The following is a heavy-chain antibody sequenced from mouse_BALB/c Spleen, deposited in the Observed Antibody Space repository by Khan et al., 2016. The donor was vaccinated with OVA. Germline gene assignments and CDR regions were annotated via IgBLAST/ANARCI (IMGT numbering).Heavy chain of an antibody. CDR3: TRATESLSYGSSSYYFDY. J-gene: IGHJ2*01. D-gene: IGHD1-1*01. Sequence: EVQLVESGGGLVKPGGSLKLSCAASGFTFSTYTMSWVRQTPEKRLEWVGTISSGGSYTDYPDSVKGRFTISRDNAKKTLYLQMSSLTSEDTAMYYCTRATESLSYGSSSYYFDYWGQGTTLTVSS. V-gene: IGHV5-6-4*01. CDR2: ISSGGSYT. CDR1: GFTFSTYT.